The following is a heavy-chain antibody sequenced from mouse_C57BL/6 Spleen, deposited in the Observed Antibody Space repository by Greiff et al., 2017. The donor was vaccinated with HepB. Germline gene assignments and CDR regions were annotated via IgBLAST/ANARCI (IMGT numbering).Heavy chain of an antibody. CDR2: IRSKSNNYAT. CDR1: GFSFNTYA. V-gene: IGHV10-1*01. Sequence: EVQLVESGGGLVQPKGSLKLSCAASGFSFNTYAMNWVRQAPGKGLEWVARIRSKSNNYATYYADSVKDRFTISRDDSESMLYLQMNNLKTEDTAMYYCVRQTTGTGFAYWGQGTLVTVSA. J-gene: IGHJ3*01. D-gene: IGHD4-1*02. CDR3: VRQTTGTGFAY.